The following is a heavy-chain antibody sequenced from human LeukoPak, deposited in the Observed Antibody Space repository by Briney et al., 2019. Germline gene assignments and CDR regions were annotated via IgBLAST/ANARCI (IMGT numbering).Heavy chain of an antibody. Sequence: PGGSLRLSCAASGFTFSSYWMSWVRQAPGKGLEWVANIKQDGSEKYYVDSVKGRFTISRDNAKNSLYLQMNSLRAEGTAVYYCARTGGIVGATIDYWGQGTLVTVSS. J-gene: IGHJ4*02. CDR3: ARTGGIVGATIDY. D-gene: IGHD1-26*01. CDR1: GFTFSSYW. CDR2: IKQDGSEK. V-gene: IGHV3-7*03.